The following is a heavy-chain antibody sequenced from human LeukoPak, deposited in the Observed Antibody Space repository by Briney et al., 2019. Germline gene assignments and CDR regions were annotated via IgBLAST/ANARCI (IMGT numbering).Heavy chain of an antibody. D-gene: IGHD6-13*01. CDR1: GFTLSSHW. V-gene: IGHV3-7*01. Sequence: GGSLRLSCAASGFTLSSHWMGWIRQAPGKGLEWVANIRQDGGEAYYVDSVKGRFTISRDNAKNSLYLQMNSLRVEETAMYYCARWRQSSTWYWLDPWGQGTLVTVSP. J-gene: IGHJ5*02. CDR3: ARWRQSSTWYWLDP. CDR2: IRQDGGEA.